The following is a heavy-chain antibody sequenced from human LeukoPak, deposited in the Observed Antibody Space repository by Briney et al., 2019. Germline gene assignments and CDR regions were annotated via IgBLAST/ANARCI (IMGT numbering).Heavy chain of an antibody. J-gene: IGHJ3*02. CDR2: INYSGST. V-gene: IGHV4-59*01. CDR1: GGSITDNY. CDR3: ARDKSGPTAHYDVFEI. D-gene: IGHD4/OR15-4a*01. Sequence: SETLSLTCTVSGGSITDNYWNWHWIRQPQGRGLEWIGYINYSGSTNYNPSLRSRVTIAVDKSNNQVSLKLNSVTAADTAMYYCARDKSGPTAHYDVFEIWGQGTMVTVSS.